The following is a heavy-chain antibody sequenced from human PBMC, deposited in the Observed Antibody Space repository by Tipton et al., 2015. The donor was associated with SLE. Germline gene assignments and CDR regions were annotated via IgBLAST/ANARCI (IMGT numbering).Heavy chain of an antibody. Sequence: TLSLTCAVYGGSFSGYYWSWIRQPPGKGLEWIGEINHSGSTNYNPSLKSRVTISVDTSKNQFSLKLSSVTAADTAVYYCARFTAQCGGYLDYWGQGTLVTVSS. CDR3: ARFTAQCGGYLDY. CDR2: INHSGST. CDR1: GGSFSGYY. J-gene: IGHJ4*02. V-gene: IGHV4-34*01. D-gene: IGHD2-21*01.